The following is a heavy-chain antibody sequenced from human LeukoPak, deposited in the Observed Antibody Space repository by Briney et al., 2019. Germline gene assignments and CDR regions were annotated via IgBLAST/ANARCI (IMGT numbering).Heavy chain of an antibody. CDR2: IDSSGTII. CDR1: GFTFSTYS. J-gene: IGHJ6*03. Sequence: GGSLRLSCAASGFTFSTYSMNWVRQAPGKGLEWVSYIDSSGTIIYYADSVKGRFTISRDNAKNSLYLQMNSLRAEDTAVYYCAREHSGYDFPGRDYYYMDVWGKGTTVTVSS. V-gene: IGHV3-21*05. D-gene: IGHD5-12*01. CDR3: AREHSGYDFPGRDYYYMDV.